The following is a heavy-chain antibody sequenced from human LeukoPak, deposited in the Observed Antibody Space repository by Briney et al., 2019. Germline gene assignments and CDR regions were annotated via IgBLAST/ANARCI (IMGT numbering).Heavy chain of an antibody. CDR3: ARGAADRNNYYYYIDV. J-gene: IGHJ6*03. CDR1: GYSISSGYY. CDR2: INHTGTT. V-gene: IGHV4-38-2*02. D-gene: IGHD1/OR15-1a*01. Sequence: SETLSLTCTVSGYSISSGYYWGWIRQPPGKGLEWIGEINHTGTTNYNPSLKSRFTISVDTSKNQFSLKLTSVTAADTAVYYCARGAADRNNYYYYIDVWGKGTTVTVSS.